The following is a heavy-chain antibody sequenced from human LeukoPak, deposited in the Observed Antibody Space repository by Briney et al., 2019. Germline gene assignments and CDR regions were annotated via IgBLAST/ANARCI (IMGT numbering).Heavy chain of an antibody. CDR1: GYTFTSYG. CDR2: ISAYNGNT. V-gene: IGHV1-18*01. D-gene: IGHD3-10*01. Sequence: GASVKVSCKASGYTFTSYGISWVRQAPGQGLEWMGWISAYNGNTNYALKLQDRVTMTTDTSTSTAYMELSSLSSDDTAVYYCARDRALGSGSYSYHYWGQGTLVTVSS. CDR3: ARDRALGSGSYSYHY. J-gene: IGHJ4*02.